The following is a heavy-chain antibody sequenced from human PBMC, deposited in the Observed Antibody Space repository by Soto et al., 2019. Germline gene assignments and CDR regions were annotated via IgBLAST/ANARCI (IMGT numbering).Heavy chain of an antibody. V-gene: IGHV1-69*13. Sequence: SVKVFCKASGGTPSRYVINWVGQGPGQGLEWMGGIIPVFGTVNYAQKFQGRVTITADESTTTAYMELRSLRSEDAAVYYCARAQRIQLWASGMDVWGQGTTVTVSS. CDR3: ARAQRIQLWASGMDV. CDR1: GGTPSRYV. J-gene: IGHJ6*02. CDR2: IIPVFGTV. D-gene: IGHD5-18*01.